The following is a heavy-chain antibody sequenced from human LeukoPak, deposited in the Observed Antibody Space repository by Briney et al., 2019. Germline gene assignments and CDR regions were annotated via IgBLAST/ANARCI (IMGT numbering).Heavy chain of an antibody. CDR2: INAGNGNT. J-gene: IGHJ5*02. D-gene: IGHD6-13*01. CDR3: ARGKGSSSWYVAPYNWFDP. V-gene: IGHV1-3*01. CDR1: GYTFTSYA. Sequence: ASVKVPCKASGYTFTSYAMHWVRQAPGQRLEWMGWINAGNGNTKYSQKFQGRVTITRDTSASTAYMELSSLRSEDTAVYYCARGKGSSSWYVAPYNWFDPWGQGTLVTVSS.